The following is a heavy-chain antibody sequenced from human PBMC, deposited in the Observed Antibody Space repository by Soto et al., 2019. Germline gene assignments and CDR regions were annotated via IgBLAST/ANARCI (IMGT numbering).Heavy chain of an antibody. CDR3: ARYIVVVTATYAFDI. CDR1: GFTFSSYA. Sequence: QVQLVESGGGVVQPGRSLRLSCAASGFTFSSYAMHWVRQAPGKGLEWVAVISYDGSNKYYADSVKGRFTISRDNSKNELYLQMNSLRAEDTAGYYCARYIVVVTATYAFDIWGQGTMVTVSS. V-gene: IGHV3-30-3*01. D-gene: IGHD2-21*02. J-gene: IGHJ3*02. CDR2: ISYDGSNK.